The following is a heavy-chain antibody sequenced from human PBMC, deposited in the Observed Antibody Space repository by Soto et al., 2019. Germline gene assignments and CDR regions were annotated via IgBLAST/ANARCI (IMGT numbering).Heavy chain of an antibody. V-gene: IGHV3-30-3*01. D-gene: IGHD3-22*01. CDR2: ISYDGSDK. CDR1: GFTFSSYR. J-gene: IGHJ4*02. CDR3: ARTSYDSSGYYEY. Sequence: GGSLRLSCAASGFTFSSYRMHWVRQAPGKGLEWVAIISYDGSDKYYADSVKGRFTVSRDNSKNTLYLQMNSLRADDTAVYYCARTSYDSSGYYEYWGQGTPVTVSS.